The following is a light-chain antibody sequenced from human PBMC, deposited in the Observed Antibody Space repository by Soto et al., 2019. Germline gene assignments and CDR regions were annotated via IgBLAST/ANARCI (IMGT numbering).Light chain of an antibody. CDR2: GAS. V-gene: IGKV3-15*01. CDR1: QSVSSN. J-gene: IGKJ2*01. Sequence: EIVMTQSPATLSVSPGERATLSCRASQSVSSNLAWYQQKPGQAPRLLIYGASTRPTGIPARFSGSGSGTEFTLTISSLQSEDFAVYYCQQYNNWPPAYTFGQGTKLEIK. CDR3: QQYNNWPPAYT.